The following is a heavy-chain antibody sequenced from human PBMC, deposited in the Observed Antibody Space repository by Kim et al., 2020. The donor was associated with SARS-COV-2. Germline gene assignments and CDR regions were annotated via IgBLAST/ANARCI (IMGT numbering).Heavy chain of an antibody. CDR2: IYHSGRT. CDR1: SGSISSSNW. CDR3: TRVRVDRGGS. D-gene: IGHD2-15*01. J-gene: IGHJ5*01. Sequence: SETLSLTCAVSSGSISSSNWCSWFRQPPGKGLEWIGGIYHSGRTNYNPSLKSRLTILVVKSKNQYSLQLLSVTAAETAVYYCTRVRVDRGGSW. V-gene: IGHV4-4*02.